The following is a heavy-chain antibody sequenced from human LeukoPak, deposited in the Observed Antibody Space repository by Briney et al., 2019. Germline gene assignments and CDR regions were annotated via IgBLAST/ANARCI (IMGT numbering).Heavy chain of an antibody. CDR3: AKDSSESDYGDYDPPYKNWFDP. Sequence: PGGSLRLSCAASGFTFSSYGMHWVRQAPGKGLEWVAVISYDGSNKYYADSVKGRFTISRDNSKNTLYLQMNSLRAEDTAVYYCAKDSSESDYGDYDPPYKNWFDPWGQGTLVTVSS. D-gene: IGHD4-17*01. V-gene: IGHV3-30*18. CDR1: GFTFSSYG. J-gene: IGHJ5*02. CDR2: ISYDGSNK.